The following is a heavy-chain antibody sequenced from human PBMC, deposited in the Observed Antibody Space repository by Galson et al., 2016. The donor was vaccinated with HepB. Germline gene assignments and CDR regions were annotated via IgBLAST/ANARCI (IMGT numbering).Heavy chain of an antibody. V-gene: IGHV3-73*01. Sequence: PLRLSCAASGLTFSGSVMHWARQASGKGLESVGRIRSKANSYATAYAASVKGRFTISRDDSKNTSYLQMNSLKTEDTAVYYCTGRAAGDPFDYWGQGTLVTVSS. CDR2: IRSKANSYAT. J-gene: IGHJ4*02. D-gene: IGHD7-27*01. CDR1: GLTFSGSV. CDR3: TGRAAGDPFDY.